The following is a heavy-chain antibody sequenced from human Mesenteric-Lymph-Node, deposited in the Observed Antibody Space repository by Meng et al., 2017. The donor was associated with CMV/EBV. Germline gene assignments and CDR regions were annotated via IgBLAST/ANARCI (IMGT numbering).Heavy chain of an antibody. Sequence: GGSLRLSCAASGFTFSSYAMSWVRQAPGKGLEWVSVIYSGDSDKFYADSVKGRFTISRDDSRNTLYLQMNSLRAEDTALYYCAKGENVYAPVGYFDFWGQGTLVTVSS. CDR2: IYSGDSDK. V-gene: IGHV3-23*03. CDR3: AKGENVYAPVGYFDF. J-gene: IGHJ4*02. CDR1: GFTFSSYA. D-gene: IGHD2-8*01.